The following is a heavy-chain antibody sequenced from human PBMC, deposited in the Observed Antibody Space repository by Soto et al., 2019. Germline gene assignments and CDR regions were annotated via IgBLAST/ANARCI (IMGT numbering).Heavy chain of an antibody. CDR3: ARDGVNCSGGSCYSRRDYYYYMDV. CDR2: IIPIFGTA. V-gene: IGHV1-69*13. D-gene: IGHD2-15*01. Sequence: SVKVSCKASGGTFSSYAISWVRQAPGQGLEWMGGIIPIFGTANDAQKFQGRVTITADESTSTAYMELSSLRSEDTAVYYCARDGVNCSGGSCYSRRDYYYYMDVWGKGTTVTVSS. J-gene: IGHJ6*03. CDR1: GGTFSSYA.